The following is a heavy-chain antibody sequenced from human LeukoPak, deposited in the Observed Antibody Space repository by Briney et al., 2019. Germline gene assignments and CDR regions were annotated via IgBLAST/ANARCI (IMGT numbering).Heavy chain of an antibody. Sequence: SETLSLTCAVYGGAFRGYYWSWIRQPPGKGLEWIGEINHSGSTNYNPSLNSRVTISVDTLKNQFSLKLSSVTAAYTAVYYCASPLRGVATTRLSWFDPWGQGTLVTVSS. CDR3: ASPLRGVATTRLSWFDP. CDR2: INHSGST. D-gene: IGHD3-10*01. J-gene: IGHJ5*02. V-gene: IGHV4-34*01. CDR1: GGAFRGYY.